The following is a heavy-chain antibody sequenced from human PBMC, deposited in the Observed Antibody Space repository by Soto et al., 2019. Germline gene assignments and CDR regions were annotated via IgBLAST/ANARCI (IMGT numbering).Heavy chain of an antibody. CDR1: GGSISGYY. J-gene: IGHJ6*02. V-gene: IGHV4-59*01. Sequence: SETLSLTCTVSGGSISGYYWSWIRQPPGKGLEWIGYMYNTGSTVYNPSFESRVTISVDTSKSQFSLRLNSVTAADTAVYYCARDLWGYCGTDCYPLDVWGQGTTVTVSS. CDR2: MYNTGST. CDR3: ARDLWGYCGTDCYPLDV. D-gene: IGHD2-21*02.